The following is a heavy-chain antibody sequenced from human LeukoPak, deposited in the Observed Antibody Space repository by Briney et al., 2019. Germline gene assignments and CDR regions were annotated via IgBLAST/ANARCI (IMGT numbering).Heavy chain of an antibody. CDR1: GYSISSGYY. D-gene: IGHD2-2*01. CDR3: AICSSTRTHAFDI. Sequence: SDTLSLTCAVSGYSISSGYYWGWIRQPPGNGLEWMGSIYHSGSTDYNPSLKSRVTISVDTSKNQFALKLSSVTAADTAVYYCAICSSTRTHAFDIWGQGTMVTVSS. V-gene: IGHV4-38-2*01. J-gene: IGHJ3*02. CDR2: IYHSGST.